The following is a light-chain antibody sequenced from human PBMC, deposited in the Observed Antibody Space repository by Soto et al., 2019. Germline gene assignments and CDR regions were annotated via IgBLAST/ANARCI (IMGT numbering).Light chain of an antibody. V-gene: IGKV1-12*01. CDR1: QGISNW. J-gene: IGKJ3*01. CDR3: QQSSSFPLT. CDR2: ATS. Sequence: IQMTQSPSSVSASVGDRVTITCRASQGISNWLAWYQQKPGKAPKLLIYATSNLQSGVPSRFSGSGSGTDFTLTISSLQPEDFAAYYCQQSSSFPLTFGPGTKVDIK.